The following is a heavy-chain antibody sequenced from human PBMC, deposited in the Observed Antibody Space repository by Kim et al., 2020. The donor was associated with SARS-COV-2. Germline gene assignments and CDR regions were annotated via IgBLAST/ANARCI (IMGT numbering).Heavy chain of an antibody. Sequence: GGSLRLSCEASGFPFSDFSLNWVRQAPGKGLEWVSTISGSGSLYYADSVRGRFTISRDDAKNSVYLQLNSLRDDDTAIYYCPRNLGWLGSHDFWGQGTLVTVSS. CDR1: GFPFSDFS. J-gene: IGHJ4*02. D-gene: IGHD6-19*01. CDR3: PRNLGWLGSHDF. CDR2: ISGSGSL. V-gene: IGHV3-21*01.